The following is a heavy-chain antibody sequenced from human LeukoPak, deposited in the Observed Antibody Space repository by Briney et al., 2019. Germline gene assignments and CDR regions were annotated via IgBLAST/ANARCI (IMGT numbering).Heavy chain of an antibody. CDR1: RFSFSSYG. V-gene: IGHV3-30*02. CDR3: VKDTGRGDF. Sequence: GGSLRLSCGASRFSFSSYGMHWVRQAPGKGLEWVAFLRNDESEVFYADSVKGRFIISRDNSKNTLYLQMSSLRDEDTAVYYCVKDTGRGDFWGQGTQVTVSS. CDR2: LRNDESEV. J-gene: IGHJ4*02. D-gene: IGHD1-14*01.